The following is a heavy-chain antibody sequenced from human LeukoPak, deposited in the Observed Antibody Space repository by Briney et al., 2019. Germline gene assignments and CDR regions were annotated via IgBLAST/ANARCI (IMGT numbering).Heavy chain of an antibody. CDR1: GGSINSGGYY. D-gene: IGHD6-13*01. CDR2: IYYSGST. Sequence: PSQTLSLTCTVSGGSINSGGYYWSWIRQHPGKGLEWIGYIYYSGSTYYNPSLKSRVTISVDTSKRQFSLKLNSVTAADTAVYYCARWSSLAAVKAFDYWGQGTLVTVSS. CDR3: ARWSSLAAVKAFDY. V-gene: IGHV4-31*03. J-gene: IGHJ4*02.